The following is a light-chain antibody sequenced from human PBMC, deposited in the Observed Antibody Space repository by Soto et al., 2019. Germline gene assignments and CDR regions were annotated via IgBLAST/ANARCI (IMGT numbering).Light chain of an antibody. J-gene: IGKJ5*01. V-gene: IGKV3-20*01. CDR1: QSISQS. CDR2: DAS. CDR3: QQYGSSRNT. Sequence: VVLTQSPGTLSLSPWERATLSCRASQSISQSLAWYQQRPGQSPRLLIYDASRRATGIPDRFTGSGFGTDFTLTISRLEPEDFAVYYCQQYGSSRNTFGQGTRLEIK.